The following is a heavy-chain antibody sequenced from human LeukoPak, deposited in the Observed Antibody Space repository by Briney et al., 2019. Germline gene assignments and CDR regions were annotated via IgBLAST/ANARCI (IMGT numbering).Heavy chain of an antibody. CDR1: GYTFTGYY. J-gene: IGHJ4*02. CDR3: ARDLREWYYYDSSGYPLEY. CDR2: TNPNSGGT. V-gene: IGHV1-2*02. D-gene: IGHD3-22*01. Sequence: ASVKVSCEASGYTFTGYYIHWVRQAPGQGLEWMGWTNPNSGGTKYAKKFQGRVTMTRDTSISTAYMELSRLRSDDTAVYYCARDLREWYYYDSSGYPLEYWGQGTLVTVSS.